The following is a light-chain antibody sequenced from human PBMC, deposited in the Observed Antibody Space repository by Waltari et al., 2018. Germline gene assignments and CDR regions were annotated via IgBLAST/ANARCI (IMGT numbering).Light chain of an antibody. J-gene: IGKJ5*01. CDR3: QQYNDWHLIT. CDR1: QSVSIT. CDR2: DAS. V-gene: IGKV3-15*01. Sequence: EVVMTQSPATLSVFPGERATLSCRASQSVSITLAWYQQKPGQAPRLLIYDASTRATGIPARFSGSGSGTEFTLNISSLQSEDFANYYCQQYNDWHLITFGQGTRLEIK.